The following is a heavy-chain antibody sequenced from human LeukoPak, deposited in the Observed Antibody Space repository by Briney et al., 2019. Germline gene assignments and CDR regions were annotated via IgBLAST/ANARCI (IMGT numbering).Heavy chain of an antibody. CDR1: GGSISSSSYY. CDR2: LYYSGNT. CDR3: ARGTCSGGSCYSGYYFYY. V-gene: IGHV4-39*01. Sequence: PSETLSLTCTVSGGSISSSSYYWGWIRQPPGKGLEWIGSLYYSGNTYYNPSLKSRVTISVDTSKNQFSLNLSSVTAADTAVYYCARGTCSGGSCYSGYYFYYWGEGTLGTVSS. J-gene: IGHJ4*02. D-gene: IGHD2-15*01.